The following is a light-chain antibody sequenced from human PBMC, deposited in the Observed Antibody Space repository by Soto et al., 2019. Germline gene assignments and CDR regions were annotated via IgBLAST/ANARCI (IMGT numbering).Light chain of an antibody. V-gene: IGLV2-14*01. Sequence: QSVLTQPASVSGSPGQSITISCTGTSSDIGGYNYVSWYQHHPGKAPKLMIFEVSNRPSGVSNRISGSKSGNTASLTISGLQAEDEADYYCSSYTSSSTVVFGGGTKVTVL. CDR2: EVS. CDR3: SSYTSSSTVV. CDR1: SSDIGGYNY. J-gene: IGLJ2*01.